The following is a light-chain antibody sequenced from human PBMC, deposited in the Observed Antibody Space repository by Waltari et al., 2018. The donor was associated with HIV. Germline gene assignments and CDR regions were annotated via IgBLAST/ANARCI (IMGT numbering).Light chain of an antibody. V-gene: IGKV3-20*01. CDR3: QQYDTSPQWT. J-gene: IGKJ1*01. CDR1: QSVTITY. CDR2: GAS. Sequence: ELVLTQSPGTLSLYPGERATLYCRASQSVTITYLAWYQHKPGQAPRLLMYGASNRATGTPDRFSGSGSGTDFTLTISRLEPEDFAVYYCQQYDTSPQWTFGQGTKVEI.